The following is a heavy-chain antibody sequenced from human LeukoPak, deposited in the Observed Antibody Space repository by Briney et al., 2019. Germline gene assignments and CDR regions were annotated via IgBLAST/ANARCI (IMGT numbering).Heavy chain of an antibody. CDR2: INAGNGNT. CDR1: GYTFTSYA. V-gene: IGHV1-3*01. D-gene: IGHD6-19*01. CDR3: ARSYSSGWIEYYFDY. Sequence: ASVKVSCKASGYTFTSYAMYWVRQAPGQRLEWMGWINAGNGNTKYSQKFQGRVTITRDTSASTAYMELSSLRSEDTAVYYCARSYSSGWIEYYFDYWGQGTLVTVSS. J-gene: IGHJ4*02.